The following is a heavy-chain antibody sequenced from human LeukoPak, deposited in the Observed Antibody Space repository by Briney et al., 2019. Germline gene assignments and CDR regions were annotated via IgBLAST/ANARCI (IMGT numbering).Heavy chain of an antibody. V-gene: IGHV4-59*01. CDR2: IYYSGST. J-gene: IGHJ4*02. CDR3: ARLAMGNYAKYYFDY. D-gene: IGHD1-7*01. CDR1: GGSISSYY. Sequence: SETLSLTCTVSGGSISSYYRSWVRQPPGKGLEWIGYIYYSGSTNYNPSLKSRVTISVDTSKNQFSLKLSSVTAADTAVYYCARLAMGNYAKYYFDYWGQGTLVTVSS.